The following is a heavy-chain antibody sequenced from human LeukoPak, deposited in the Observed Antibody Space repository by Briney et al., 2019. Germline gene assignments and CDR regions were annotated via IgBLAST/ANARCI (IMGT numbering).Heavy chain of an antibody. CDR2: IRYTGST. CDR1: GGSLSSYS. CDR3: AREWDGSGSYLDY. V-gene: IGHV4-59*01. D-gene: IGHD3-10*01. J-gene: IGHJ4*02. Sequence: PSETLSLTCTVSGGSLSSYSWSWIRQPPGKGLEWIGYIRYTGSTNYNPSLKSRVTISADTSNNQFSLKLNSVTAADTAVYYCAREWDGSGSYLDYWGQGTLVTVSS.